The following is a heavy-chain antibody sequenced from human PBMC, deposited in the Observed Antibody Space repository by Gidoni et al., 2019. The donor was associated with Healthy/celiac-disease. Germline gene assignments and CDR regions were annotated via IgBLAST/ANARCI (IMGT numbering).Heavy chain of an antibody. V-gene: IGHV3-21*01. CDR3: ARDAAARGRGGYYFDY. J-gene: IGHJ4*02. Sequence: EVQLVESGGGLVRPGGSLRLSCAGSGFTFSSDSMNWVRQAPRKGLELVSSISSSSSYIYYADSVKGRFTISRDNAKTSLYLQMNSLRADDTAVYYCARDAAARGRGGYYFDYWGQGTLVTVSS. CDR1: GFTFSSDS. CDR2: ISSSSSYI. D-gene: IGHD6-6*01.